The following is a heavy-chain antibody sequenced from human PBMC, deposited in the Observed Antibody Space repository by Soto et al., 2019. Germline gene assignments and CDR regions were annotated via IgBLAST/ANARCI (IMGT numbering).Heavy chain of an antibody. D-gene: IGHD3-3*01. CDR3: ASADFWSGYYDY. CDR1: GYTFTGYY. J-gene: IGHJ4*02. V-gene: IGHV1-18*04. CDR2: ISAYNGNT. Sequence: ASVKVSCKASGYTFTGYYMHWVRQAPGQGLEWMGWISAYNGNTNYAQKLQGRVTMTTDTSTSTAYMELRSLRSDDTAVYYCASADFWSGYYDYWGQGTLVTVSS.